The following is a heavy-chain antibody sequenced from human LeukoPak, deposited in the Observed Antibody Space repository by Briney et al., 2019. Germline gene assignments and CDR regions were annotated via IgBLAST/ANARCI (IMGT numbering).Heavy chain of an antibody. J-gene: IGHJ1*01. CDR1: GYIFSTYL. CDR2: IYPGDSDT. CDR3: ARGRGLLAEYFQH. Sequence: GESLKISCKGSGYIFSTYLIGWVRQEPGKGLEWMGIIYPGDSDTRYSPPFQGQVTISADKSISTAYLQWSSLKASDTAMYYCARGRGLLAEYFQHWGQGTLVTVSS. V-gene: IGHV5-51*01. D-gene: IGHD5-18*01.